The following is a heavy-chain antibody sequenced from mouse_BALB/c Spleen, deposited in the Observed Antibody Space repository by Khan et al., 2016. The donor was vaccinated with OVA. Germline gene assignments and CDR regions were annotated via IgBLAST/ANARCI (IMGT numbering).Heavy chain of an antibody. CDR2: TNPTNGST. CDR3: ARSKKIVATYFDY. D-gene: IGHD1-1*01. V-gene: IGHV1S81*02. J-gene: IGHJ2*01. CDR1: GYTFTSYW. Sequence: QVQLQQPGAELVKAGASVKMSCKASGYTFTSYWMHWVKQRLGQGLEWFAETNPTNGSTNYNAKFKSKATLTVDKYSSTAYMLLSGPTFEDSAGYYCARSKKIVATYFDYWGQGTTLTVSS.